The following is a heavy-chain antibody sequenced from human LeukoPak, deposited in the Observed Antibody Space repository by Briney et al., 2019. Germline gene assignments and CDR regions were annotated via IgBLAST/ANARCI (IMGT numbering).Heavy chain of an antibody. Sequence: SETLSLTCTVSGGSISSSSYYWGWIRQPPGKGLEWIGSIYYSGSTYYNPSLKSRVTISVDTSKNQFSLKLSSVTAADTAVYYCAREATAMVTGSWFDPWGQGTLVTVSS. CDR3: AREATAMVTGSWFDP. D-gene: IGHD5-18*01. J-gene: IGHJ5*02. CDR2: IYYSGST. V-gene: IGHV4-39*07. CDR1: GGSISSSSYY.